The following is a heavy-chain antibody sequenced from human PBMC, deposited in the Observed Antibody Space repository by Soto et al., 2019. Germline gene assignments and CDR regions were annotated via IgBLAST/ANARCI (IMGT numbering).Heavy chain of an antibody. D-gene: IGHD3-16*01. CDR1: GGTFSSYA. V-gene: IGHV1-69*12. J-gene: IGHJ6*02. CDR3: ARHLGGNHYYYGMDV. CDR2: IIPIFGTA. Sequence: QVQLVQSGAEVKKPGSSVKVSCKASGGTFSSYAISWVRQAPGQGLEWMGGIIPIFGTADYAQKFQGRVTITADDFTSTTYMELSSLRSEDTAVYYCARHLGGNHYYYGMDVWGQGTTVTVSS.